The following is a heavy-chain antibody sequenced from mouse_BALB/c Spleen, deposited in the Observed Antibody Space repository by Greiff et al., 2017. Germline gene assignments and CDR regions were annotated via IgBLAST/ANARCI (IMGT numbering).Heavy chain of an antibody. V-gene: IGHV5-12-2*01. CDR2: ISNGGGST. Sequence: EVKLMEPGGGLVQPGGSLKLSCAASGFTFSSYTMSWVRQTPEKRLEWVAYISNGGGSTDYPDTVKGRVTISRDNAKNTLYLQMSSLKSEDTAVYYCARLRSYDALDYWGQGTSVTVSS. CDR1: GFTFSSYT. CDR3: ARLRSYDALDY. J-gene: IGHJ4*01.